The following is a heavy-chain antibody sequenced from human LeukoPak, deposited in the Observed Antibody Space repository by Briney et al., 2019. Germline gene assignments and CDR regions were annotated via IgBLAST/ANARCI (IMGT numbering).Heavy chain of an antibody. Sequence: SETLSLTCSVSDGSITSSSYYWGWIRQPPGKGLEWIGSIYYSGSTYYNPSLRSRVTISVDTSKNQFSLKLRSVTAADTAVYYCASPGYYDSSGYFSHLLDYWGQGTLVTVSS. J-gene: IGHJ4*02. V-gene: IGHV4-39*01. D-gene: IGHD3-22*01. CDR3: ASPGYYDSSGYFSHLLDY. CDR2: IYYSGST. CDR1: DGSITSSSYY.